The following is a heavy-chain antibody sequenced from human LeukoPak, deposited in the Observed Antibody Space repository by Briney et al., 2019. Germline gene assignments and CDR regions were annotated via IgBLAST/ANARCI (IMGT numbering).Heavy chain of an antibody. D-gene: IGHD1-26*01. CDR3: TSQRQSGSHSTFDY. CDR2: IRSKAYGGTT. V-gene: IGHV3-49*03. Sequence: QPGRSLRLSCTASGFTFGDYAMSWFRQAPGKGLEWVGFIRSKAYGGTTEYAASVKGRFTISRDDSKSIAYLQMDSLKTEDTAVYYCTSQRQSGSHSTFDYWGQGTLVTVSS. J-gene: IGHJ4*02. CDR1: GFTFGDYA.